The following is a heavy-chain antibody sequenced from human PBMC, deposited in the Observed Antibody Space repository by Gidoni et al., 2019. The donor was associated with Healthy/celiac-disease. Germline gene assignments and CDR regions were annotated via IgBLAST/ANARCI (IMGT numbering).Heavy chain of an antibody. CDR2: IRSKAYGGTT. V-gene: IGHV3-49*05. J-gene: IGHJ4*02. Sequence: EVQLVESGGGLVKPGRSLRLSCTASGFTFGDYAMSWFRQAPGKGLEWVGFIRSKAYGGTTEYAASVKGRFTISRDDSKSIAYLQMNSLKTEDTAVYYCTRELGYSYGYGALDYWGQGTLVTVSS. CDR3: TRELGYSYGYGALDY. CDR1: GFTFGDYA. D-gene: IGHD5-18*01.